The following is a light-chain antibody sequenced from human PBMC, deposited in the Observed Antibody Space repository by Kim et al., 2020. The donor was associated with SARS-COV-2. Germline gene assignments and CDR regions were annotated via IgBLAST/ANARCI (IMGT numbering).Light chain of an antibody. J-gene: IGLJ2*01. V-gene: IGLV3-1*01. CDR1: KLGDKY. CDR3: QTWDRSTAV. Sequence: SVSTEQTANITCSGDKLGDKYACWYQQKPGQSPVLVLYQDTKRPSGIPERFSGSNSGNTATLTISGTQAMDEADYYCQTWDRSTAVFGGGTKLTVL. CDR2: QDT.